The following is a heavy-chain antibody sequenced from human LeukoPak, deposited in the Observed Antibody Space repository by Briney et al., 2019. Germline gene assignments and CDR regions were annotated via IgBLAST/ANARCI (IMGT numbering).Heavy chain of an antibody. J-gene: IGHJ4*02. V-gene: IGHV3-23*01. CDR1: GFTFSNYA. D-gene: IGHD2-15*01. Sequence: TGGSLRLSCAASGFTFSNYAMSWVRQAPGKGLEWVSVISGSGGSTYYADSVKGRFTISRDNSKNTLYLQMNSLRAEDTAVYYCAARDIVVVVAATLDYWGQGTLVTVSS. CDR2: ISGSGGST. CDR3: AARDIVVVVAATLDY.